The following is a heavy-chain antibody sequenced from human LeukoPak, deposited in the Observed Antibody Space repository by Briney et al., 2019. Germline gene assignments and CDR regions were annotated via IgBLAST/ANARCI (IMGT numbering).Heavy chain of an antibody. J-gene: IGHJ6*02. CDR2: IIPILGIA. CDR1: GGTFSSYA. Sequence: SVKVSCKASGGTFSSYAISWVRPAPGQGLEWMGRIIPILGIANYAQKFQGRVTITADKSTSTAYMELSSLRSEDTAVYYCATSRRYYGMDVWGQGTTVTVSS. V-gene: IGHV1-69*04. CDR3: ATSRRYYGMDV.